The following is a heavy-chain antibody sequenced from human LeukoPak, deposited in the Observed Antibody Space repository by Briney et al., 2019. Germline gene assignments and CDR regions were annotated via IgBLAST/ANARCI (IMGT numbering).Heavy chain of an antibody. D-gene: IGHD2-2*01. Sequence: GASVTVSCKASGYTLTGYYMHWVRQAPGQGLEWMGWINPNSGGTNYAQKFQGRVTMTRDTSISTAYMELSRLRSDDTAVYYCARDPVQVVVPAAIGWFDPWGQGTLVTVSS. V-gene: IGHV1-2*02. CDR3: ARDPVQVVVPAAIGWFDP. CDR2: INPNSGGT. CDR1: GYTLTGYY. J-gene: IGHJ5*02.